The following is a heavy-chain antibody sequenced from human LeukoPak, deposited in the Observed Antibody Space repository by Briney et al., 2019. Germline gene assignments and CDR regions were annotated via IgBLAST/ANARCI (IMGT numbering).Heavy chain of an antibody. J-gene: IGHJ3*02. V-gene: IGHV3-74*01. Sequence: GGSLRLSCAASGFTFSSYWMHWVRQAPGKGLVWVSRINTDGSSTSYADSVKGRLTISRDNAKNTLYLQMNSLRAEDTAVYYCARDKGYSYGYDAFDIWGQGTMVTVSS. CDR2: INTDGSST. CDR3: ARDKGYSYGYDAFDI. D-gene: IGHD5-18*01. CDR1: GFTFSSYW.